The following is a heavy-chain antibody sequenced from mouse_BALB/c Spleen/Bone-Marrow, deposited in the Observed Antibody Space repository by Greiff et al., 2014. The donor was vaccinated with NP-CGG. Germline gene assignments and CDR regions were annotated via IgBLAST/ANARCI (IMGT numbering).Heavy chain of an antibody. D-gene: IGHD3-1*01. CDR2: ILPGSGST. CDR3: ARLGIRSFDY. Sequence: LEESGADLMKPGASMKISCKATGYRFNSYWIEWVKQRPGHGLEWIGEILPGSGSTNFNEKFKGKATFTAYTSSNTAYMQISSLTSEDSAVYYCARLGIRSFDYWGQGTTLTVSS. J-gene: IGHJ2*01. V-gene: IGHV1-9*01. CDR1: GYRFNSYW.